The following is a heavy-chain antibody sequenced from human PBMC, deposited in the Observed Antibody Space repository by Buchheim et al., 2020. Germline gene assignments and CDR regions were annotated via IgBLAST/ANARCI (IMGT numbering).Heavy chain of an antibody. V-gene: IGHV3-30*18. D-gene: IGHD6-19*01. CDR3: AKGRQWLVSGVGY. J-gene: IGHJ4*02. CDR1: GFTFSSYG. CDR2: ISYDGSNK. Sequence: QVQLVESGGGVVQPGRSLRLSCAASGFTFSSYGMHWVRQAPGKGLEWVAVISYDGSNKYYADSVKGRFTISRDNSKNTLYLQMNSLRAEDTAVYYCAKGRQWLVSGVGYWGQGTL.